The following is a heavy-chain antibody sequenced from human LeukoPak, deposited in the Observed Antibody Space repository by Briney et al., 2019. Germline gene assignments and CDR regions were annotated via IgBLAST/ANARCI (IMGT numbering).Heavy chain of an antibody. CDR1: GFTFNSHA. CDR3: AKGGRMLDP. CDR2: VSSTGVST. Sequence: GGSLRLSCAASGFTFNSHAMTWVRQPPGKGLEWVSAVSSTGVSTYYADSVKGRFTISRDNAKNTVNLQMNSLRAEDTAVYYCAKGGRMLDPWGQGTLVTVSS. J-gene: IGHJ5*02. D-gene: IGHD3-16*01. V-gene: IGHV3-23*01.